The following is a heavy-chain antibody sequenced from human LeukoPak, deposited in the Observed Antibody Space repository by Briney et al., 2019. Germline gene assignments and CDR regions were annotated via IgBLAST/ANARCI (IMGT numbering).Heavy chain of an antibody. CDR1: GVSISSYY. J-gene: IGHJ4*02. CDR2: IYYSGST. V-gene: IGHV4-59*01. CDR3: ASTYYYDSSGYYYVLDY. D-gene: IGHD3-22*01. Sequence: PSETLSLTCTVSGVSISSYYWSWIRQAPGKGLEWIGYIYYSGSTNYNPSLKSRVTISVDTSKNQFSLKLSSVTAADTAVYYCASTYYYDSSGYYYVLDYWGQGTLVTVSS.